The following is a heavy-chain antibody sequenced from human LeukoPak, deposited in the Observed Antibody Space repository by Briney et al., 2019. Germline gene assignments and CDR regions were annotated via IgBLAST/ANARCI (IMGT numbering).Heavy chain of an antibody. Sequence: AASVKVSCKASGYTFTSYYMHWVRQAPGQGLEWMGIINPSGGSTSYAQKFQGRVTMTRDTSTSTVYMELSSLRSEDTAVYYCARDAENYYDSSSRAVNGGLDYWGQGTLVTVSS. CDR2: INPSGGST. J-gene: IGHJ4*02. V-gene: IGHV1-46*01. CDR1: GYTFTSYY. CDR3: ARDAENYYDSSSRAVNGGLDY. D-gene: IGHD3-22*01.